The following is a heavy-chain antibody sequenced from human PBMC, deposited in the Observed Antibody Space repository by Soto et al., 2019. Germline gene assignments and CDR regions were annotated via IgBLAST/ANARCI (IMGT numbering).Heavy chain of an antibody. CDR2: IYYSGST. V-gene: IGHV4-31*03. Sequence: PSETLSLTCTVSGGSISSGGYYWSWIRQHPGKGLEWIGYIYYSGSTYYNPSLKSRVTISVDTSKNQFSLKLSSVTAADTAVYYCARDKVSGGVVIIDYWGQGTLVTVSS. J-gene: IGHJ4*02. D-gene: IGHD3-3*01. CDR1: GGSISSGGYY. CDR3: ARDKVSGGVVIIDY.